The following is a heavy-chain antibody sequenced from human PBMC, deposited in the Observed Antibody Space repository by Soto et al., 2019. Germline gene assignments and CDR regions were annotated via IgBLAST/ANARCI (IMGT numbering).Heavy chain of an antibody. CDR1: GFTFSSYA. CDR2: ISGTGGTT. CDR3: AKFFVETGGSSGWPWSFHF. J-gene: IGHJ4*02. Sequence: GGSLRLSCAASGFTFSSYAMSWVRQAPGKRLEWVSAISGTGGTTYYADSVKGRFTISRDNSRNTLHLQMDSLRAEDTAIYYCAKFFVETGGSSGWPWSFHFWGQGTLVTVSS. D-gene: IGHD6-25*01. V-gene: IGHV3-23*01.